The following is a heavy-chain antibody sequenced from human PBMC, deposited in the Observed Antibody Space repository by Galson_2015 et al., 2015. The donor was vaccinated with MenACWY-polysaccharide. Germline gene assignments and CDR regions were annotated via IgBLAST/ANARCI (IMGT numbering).Heavy chain of an antibody. D-gene: IGHD2-15*01. CDR1: GGSISSSNYY. CDR2: ISYSGST. V-gene: IGHV4-39*01. CDR3: ASRLAQVGIAGYGYGMDV. Sequence: ETLSLTCTVSGGSISSSNYYWGWIRQSPEKGLEWIGTISYSGSTYYNPSLKSRVTISVDTSKKQFSLTWSSVTAADTAVYYCASRLAQVGIAGYGYGMDVWGQGTTVTVSS. J-gene: IGHJ6*02.